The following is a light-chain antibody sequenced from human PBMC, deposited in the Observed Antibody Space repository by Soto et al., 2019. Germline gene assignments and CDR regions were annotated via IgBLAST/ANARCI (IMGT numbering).Light chain of an antibody. V-gene: IGKV3-20*01. CDR3: QQYGSSPIT. CDR2: GAS. Sequence: EIVLTQSPGTLSLSPGERATLSCRDSQSVSSSYLAWYTKKNGQDTRILIYGASSRDTGIPDRVSGSGSGTDVTLTISRLEPEDFAVYDGQQYGSSPITFGQGTRLEIK. J-gene: IGKJ5*01. CDR1: QSVSSSY.